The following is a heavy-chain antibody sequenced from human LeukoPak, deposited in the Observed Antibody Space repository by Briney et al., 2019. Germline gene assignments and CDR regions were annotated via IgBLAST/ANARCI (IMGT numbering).Heavy chain of an antibody. CDR2: INHSGST. Sequence: PSETLSLTCAVYGGSFSGYYWGWIRQPPGKGLEWIGEINHSGSTNYNPSLKSRVTMSVDTSKNQFSLKLSSVTAADTAVYYCARDLTTKGLDYWGQGTLVTVSS. D-gene: IGHD4-11*01. J-gene: IGHJ4*02. CDR3: ARDLTTKGLDY. V-gene: IGHV4-34*01. CDR1: GGSFSGYY.